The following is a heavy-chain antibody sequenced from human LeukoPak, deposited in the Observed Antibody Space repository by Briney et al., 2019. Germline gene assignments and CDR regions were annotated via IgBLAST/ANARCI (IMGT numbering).Heavy chain of an antibody. D-gene: IGHD3-22*01. J-gene: IGHJ4*02. CDR1: GFSLSTSGMC. Sequence: SGPTLVNPTQTLTLTCTFSGFSLSTSGMCVSWIRQPPGKALEWLARIDWEGDKYYSTSLQARLTISKDTSKNRVVLTVTNMDPVDTATYYCARHRKTSYYDTIGYFDYWGQGTLVTVSS. CDR2: IDWEGDK. V-gene: IGHV2-70*11. CDR3: ARHRKTSYYDTIGYFDY.